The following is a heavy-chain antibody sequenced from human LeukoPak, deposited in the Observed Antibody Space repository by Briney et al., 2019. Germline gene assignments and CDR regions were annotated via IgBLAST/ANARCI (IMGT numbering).Heavy chain of an antibody. J-gene: IGHJ4*02. V-gene: IGHV3-23*01. CDR3: AKDRAAMRITMVRGVAPLY. Sequence: GGSLRLSCEASGFTFSSYSLSWVRQAPGKGLEWVAAISGSGNGTYYADSVRGRFTVSRDSSKDTIYLEMDSLRAEDTAVYYCAKDRAAMRITMVRGVAPLYWGQGTLVTVSS. CDR1: GFTFSSYS. CDR2: ISGSGNGT. D-gene: IGHD3-10*01.